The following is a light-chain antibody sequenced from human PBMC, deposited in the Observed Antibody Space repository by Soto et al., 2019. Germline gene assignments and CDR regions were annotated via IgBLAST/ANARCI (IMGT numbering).Light chain of an antibody. CDR3: AAWDDGLKGVV. CDR2: SNN. Sequence: QSVLTQPPSASGTPGLRVTISCSGSSSNIGSNTVNWYQQLPGTAPKLLIYSNNQRPSGVPDRFSGSKSGTSASLAISGFQSEDEADYYCAAWDDGLKGVVFGGGTKLTVL. J-gene: IGLJ2*01. CDR1: SSNIGSNT. V-gene: IGLV1-44*01.